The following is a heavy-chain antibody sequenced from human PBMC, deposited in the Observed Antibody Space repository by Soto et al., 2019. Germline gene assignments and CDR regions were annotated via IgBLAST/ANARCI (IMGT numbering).Heavy chain of an antibody. J-gene: IGHJ4*02. Sequence: GVSLRLSCVVSGFTFSDYAMTWVRQTPGKGLEWVSAISGSGDNTFYANSVKGRFAVSRDNSKNTLYLQMNSLRVDDTAVYYCAKDLDPHSSGWFHAYWGKGTLVTVSS. CDR1: GFTFSDYA. CDR2: ISGSGDNT. CDR3: AKDLDPHSSGWFHAY. D-gene: IGHD6-19*01. V-gene: IGHV3-23*01.